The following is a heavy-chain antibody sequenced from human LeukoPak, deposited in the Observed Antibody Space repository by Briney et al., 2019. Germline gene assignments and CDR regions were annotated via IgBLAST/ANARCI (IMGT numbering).Heavy chain of an antibody. Sequence: PVGSLRLSCAASGFTFSSYAMSWVRQAPGKGLEWVSAISGSGGSTYYAGSVKGRFTISRDNSKNTLYLQMNSLRAEDTAVYYCAKDPWGTMIVVGPFDYWGQGTLVTVSS. D-gene: IGHD3-22*01. J-gene: IGHJ4*02. V-gene: IGHV3-23*01. CDR1: GFTFSSYA. CDR2: ISGSGGST. CDR3: AKDPWGTMIVVGPFDY.